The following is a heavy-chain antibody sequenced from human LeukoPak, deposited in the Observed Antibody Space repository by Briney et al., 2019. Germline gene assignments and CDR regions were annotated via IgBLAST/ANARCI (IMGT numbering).Heavy chain of an antibody. J-gene: IGHJ6*03. Sequence: GASVKASCEASGGTFSSYAISWVRQAPGQGLEWMGRIIPILGIANYAQKFQGRVTITADKSTSTAYMELSSLRSEDTAVYYCARSPGYYYMDVWGKGTTVTVSS. CDR1: GGTFSSYA. CDR2: IIPILGIA. CDR3: ARSPGYYYMDV. V-gene: IGHV1-69*04.